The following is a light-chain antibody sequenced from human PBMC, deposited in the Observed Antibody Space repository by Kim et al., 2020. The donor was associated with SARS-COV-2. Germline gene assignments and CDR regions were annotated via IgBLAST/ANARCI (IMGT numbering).Light chain of an antibody. V-gene: IGLV2-8*01. CDR3: SSYGGSHNFV. Sequence: GQAVTISCTGTSDDVGAYNYVSWFRQYPVKAPKLIIYEVSKRPSEVPDRFSGSKSGNTASLTVSGLQAEDEADYHCSSYGGSHNFVFGGGTQLTVL. J-gene: IGLJ2*01. CDR2: EVS. CDR1: SDDVGAYNY.